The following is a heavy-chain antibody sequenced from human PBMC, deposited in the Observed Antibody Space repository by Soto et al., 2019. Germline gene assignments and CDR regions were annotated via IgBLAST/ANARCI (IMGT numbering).Heavy chain of an antibody. CDR1: GFSFTTYG. Sequence: QVQLVESGGGVVQPGRSLRLSCAASGFSFTTYGMHWVRQAPGEGLEWVAVIWYDGSNKYYADSVKGRFTISRDTSKNTLYVKMDRLRAEDTGVYYCAKDRGGGAVVPDYWGQGTLVTVSS. J-gene: IGHJ4*02. V-gene: IGHV3-33*06. CDR3: AKDRGGGAVVPDY. D-gene: IGHD2-21*01. CDR2: IWYDGSNK.